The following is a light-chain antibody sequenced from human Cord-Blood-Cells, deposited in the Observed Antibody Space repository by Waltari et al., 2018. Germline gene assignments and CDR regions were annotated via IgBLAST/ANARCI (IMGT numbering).Light chain of an antibody. CDR2: DVS. Sequence: QSALTQPASVSGSPGQSITISCTGTSSDVGGYNYVSWYQQHPGKAPKLMIYDVSNRPSGFSNRFSGSQSGNPASLAISGLQAEDEADYYCSSYTSSSTLVFGGGTKLTVL. V-gene: IGLV2-14*03. CDR3: SSYTSSSTLV. CDR1: SSDVGGYNY. J-gene: IGLJ3*02.